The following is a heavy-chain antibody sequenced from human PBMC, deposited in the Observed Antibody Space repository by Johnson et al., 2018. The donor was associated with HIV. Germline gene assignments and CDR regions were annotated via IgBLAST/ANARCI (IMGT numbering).Heavy chain of an antibody. J-gene: IGHJ3*02. Sequence: QVQLVESGGGLVQPGGSLRLSCAASGFTVSSYAMHWVRQAPGKGLEWVAVISYDGSNKYYADSVKGRFTISRDNSKNTLYLQMNSLRAEDTAVYYCARGGSIAARREAFDIWGQGTMVTVSS. D-gene: IGHD6-6*01. CDR2: ISYDGSNK. CDR3: ARGGSIAARREAFDI. V-gene: IGHV3-30*04. CDR1: GFTVSSYA.